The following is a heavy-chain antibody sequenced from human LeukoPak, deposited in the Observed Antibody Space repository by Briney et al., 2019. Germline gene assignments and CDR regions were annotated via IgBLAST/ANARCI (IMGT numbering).Heavy chain of an antibody. CDR3: ARVRLSGSGFDS. V-gene: IGHV4-4*07. Sequence: SETLSLTCIVSGGSISSDYWSWIRQPAGKGLEWIGRIYSSGSANYNPSLKSRVTMSVDTSKNQFSLKLSSVTAADTAVYYCARVRLSGSGFDSWGQGTPVTVSS. J-gene: IGHJ5*01. CDR2: IYSSGSA. CDR1: GGSISSDY.